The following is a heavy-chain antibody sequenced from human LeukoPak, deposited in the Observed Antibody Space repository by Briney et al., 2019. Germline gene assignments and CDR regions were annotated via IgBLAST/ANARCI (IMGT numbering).Heavy chain of an antibody. CDR1: GFTFDDYA. CDR2: IYHSGST. J-gene: IGHJ4*02. CDR3: ARVDGGYPYYFDY. D-gene: IGHD3-22*01. Sequence: LRLSCAASGFTFDDYAMHWVRQAPGKGLEWIGYIYHSGSTYYNPSLKSRVTISVDRSKNQFSLKLSSVTAADTAVYYCARVDGGYPYYFDYWGQGTLVTVSS. V-gene: IGHV4-30-2*01.